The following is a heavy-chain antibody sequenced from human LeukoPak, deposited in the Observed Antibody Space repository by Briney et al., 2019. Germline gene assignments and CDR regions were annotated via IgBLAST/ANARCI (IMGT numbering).Heavy chain of an antibody. CDR1: GGSISSSSYY. CDR2: INHSGST. D-gene: IGHD3-22*01. Sequence: TSETLSLTCTVSGGSISSSSYYWGWIRQPPGKGLEWIGEINHSGSTNYNPSLKSRVTISVDTSKNQFSLKLSSVTAADTAVYYCARGISYYYDSSGYYSDYWGQGTLVTVSS. CDR3: ARGISYYYDSSGYYSDY. V-gene: IGHV4-39*07. J-gene: IGHJ4*02.